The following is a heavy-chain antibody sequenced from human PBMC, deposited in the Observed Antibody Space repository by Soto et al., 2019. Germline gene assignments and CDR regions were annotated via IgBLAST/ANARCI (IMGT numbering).Heavy chain of an antibody. CDR2: TYYRSKWYN. CDR1: GDSVSSNSAA. D-gene: IGHD6-13*01. CDR3: ARDQKQQLVRNYYYYGMDV. J-gene: IGHJ6*02. V-gene: IGHV6-1*01. Sequence: QSQTPSLTCAISGDSVSSNSAAWNWIRQSPSRGLEWLGRTYYRSKWYNDYAVSVKSRITINPDTSKNQFSLQLNSVTPEDTAVYYCARDQKQQLVRNYYYYGMDVWGQGTTVTVSS.